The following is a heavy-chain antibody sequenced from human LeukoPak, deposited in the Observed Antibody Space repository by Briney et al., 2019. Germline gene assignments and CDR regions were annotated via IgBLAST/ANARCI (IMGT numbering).Heavy chain of an antibody. CDR2: INHSGST. CDR3: ARPILLYFGETHGAFDV. J-gene: IGHJ3*01. D-gene: IGHD3-10*01. Sequence: PSETLSLTCAVYGGSFSGYYWSWIRQPPGKGLEWIGEINHSGSTNYNPSLKSRVTISVDTSKNQFSLRLSSVTAADTAVYYCARPILLYFGETHGAFDVWAKGQWSPSLQ. V-gene: IGHV4-34*01. CDR1: GGSFSGYY.